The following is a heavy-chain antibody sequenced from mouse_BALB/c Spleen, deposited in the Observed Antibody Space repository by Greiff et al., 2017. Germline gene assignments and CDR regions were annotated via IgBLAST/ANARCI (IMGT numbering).Heavy chain of an antibody. J-gene: IGHJ2*01. CDR3: TLGYYFDY. CDR2: IRLKSDNYAT. D-gene: IGHD4-1*01. V-gene: IGHV6-6*02. Sequence: EVQRVESGGGLVKPGGSLKLSCAASGFTFSSYWMSWVRQSPEKGLEWVAEIRLKSDNYATHYAESVKGKFTISRDDSKSRLYLQMNSLRAEDTGIYYCTLGYYFDYWGQGTTLTVSS. CDR1: GFTFSSYW.